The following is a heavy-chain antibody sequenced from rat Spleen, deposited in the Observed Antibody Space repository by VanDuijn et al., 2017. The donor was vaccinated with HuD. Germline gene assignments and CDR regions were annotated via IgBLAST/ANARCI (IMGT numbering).Heavy chain of an antibody. D-gene: IGHD4-3*01. V-gene: IGHV5-62*01. Sequence: VQLVESGGGLVQPGKSLKLSCSASGFTFSSYAMHWIRQAPGKGLDWVAYISSSSDTVYADAVKGRFTISRDNAKSTLYLQMDSLRSEDTATYYCVRQDTSGYSNWFAYWGQGTLVTVSS. J-gene: IGHJ3*01. CDR2: ISSSSDT. CDR1: GFTFSSYA. CDR3: VRQDTSGYSNWFAY.